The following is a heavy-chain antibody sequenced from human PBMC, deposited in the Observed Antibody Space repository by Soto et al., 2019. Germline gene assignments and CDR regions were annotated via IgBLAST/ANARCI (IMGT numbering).Heavy chain of an antibody. CDR2: ISAYNGNT. J-gene: IGHJ6*02. D-gene: IGHD2-15*01. Sequence: QVQLVQSGAEVKKPGASVKVSCKASGYTFTSYGISWVRQAPGQGLEWMGWISAYNGNTNYAQKLQGRVTMTTDTPTSTAYMELRSLRSDDTAVYYCARGWWQHVSFNYYGMDVWGQGTTVTVSS. V-gene: IGHV1-18*04. CDR1: GYTFTSYG. CDR3: ARGWWQHVSFNYYGMDV.